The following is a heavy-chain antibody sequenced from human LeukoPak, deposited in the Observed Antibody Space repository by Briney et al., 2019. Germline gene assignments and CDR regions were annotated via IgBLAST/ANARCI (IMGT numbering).Heavy chain of an antibody. J-gene: IGHJ4*02. V-gene: IGHV1-2*02. Sequence: ASVTVSFKASGYSFPVFYIHWLRQAPGQGLEWMGWINPNSGDTDYARNFQGRVTMTRDTSITTAYMEVSRLKSDDTAVYYCARVFNGDYFDYWGQGSLVTVSS. D-gene: IGHD4-17*01. CDR1: GYSFPVFY. CDR2: INPNSGDT. CDR3: ARVFNGDYFDY.